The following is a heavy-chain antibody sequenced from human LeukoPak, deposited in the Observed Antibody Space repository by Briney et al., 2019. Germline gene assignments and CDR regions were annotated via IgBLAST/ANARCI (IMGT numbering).Heavy chain of an antibody. J-gene: IGHJ4*02. Sequence: GGSLRLSCAASGFTFSSYSMNWVRQAPGKGLEWVSSISSSSSYIYYADSVKGRFTISRDNAKNSLYLQMNSLRAEDTAVYYCARDFSAGLGKFDYWGQGTLVTVSS. V-gene: IGHV3-21*01. CDR1: GFTFSSYS. CDR2: ISSSSSYI. D-gene: IGHD3-10*01. CDR3: ARDFSAGLGKFDY.